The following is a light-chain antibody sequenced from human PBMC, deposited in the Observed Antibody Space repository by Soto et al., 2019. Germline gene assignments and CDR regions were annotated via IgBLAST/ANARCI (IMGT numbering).Light chain of an antibody. J-gene: IGLJ2*01. Sequence: QSALTQPASVSGSPEQSITISCTGTNSDIGSYDLVSWYQQHPGKAPKLMIYEVSKRPSGLSNRFSGSKSGNTASLTISGLQAEDGADYYCCSYAGTSALVFGGGTKLTVL. V-gene: IGLV2-23*02. CDR3: CSYAGTSALV. CDR2: EVS. CDR1: NSDIGSYDL.